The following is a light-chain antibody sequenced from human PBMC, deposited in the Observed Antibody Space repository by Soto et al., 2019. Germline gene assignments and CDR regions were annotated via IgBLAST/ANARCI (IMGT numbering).Light chain of an antibody. CDR2: KAS. CDR1: QSISSW. V-gene: IGKV1-5*03. J-gene: IGKJ1*01. CDR3: LQLYNFSWT. Sequence: DIQMTQSPSTLSASVGDRVTITCRASQSISSWLAWYQQKPGKAPKLLTYKASSLESGVPSRFSGSGSGTEFTLTISRLQPEDFATYYCLQLYNFSWTFGQGTKVDIK.